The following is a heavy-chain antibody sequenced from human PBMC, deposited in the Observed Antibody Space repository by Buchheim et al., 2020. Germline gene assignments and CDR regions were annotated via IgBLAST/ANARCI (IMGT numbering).Heavy chain of an antibody. Sequence: QVQLVESGGGVVQPGRSLRLSCAASGFTFSSYGMHWVRQAPGKGLEWVAVISYDGSNKYYADSVKGRFTISRDNSKKTLYLQMNSLRAEDTAVYYCAKAYPVDTAMVIFGMDVWGQGTT. V-gene: IGHV3-30*18. D-gene: IGHD5-18*01. J-gene: IGHJ6*02. CDR2: ISYDGSNK. CDR3: AKAYPVDTAMVIFGMDV. CDR1: GFTFSSYG.